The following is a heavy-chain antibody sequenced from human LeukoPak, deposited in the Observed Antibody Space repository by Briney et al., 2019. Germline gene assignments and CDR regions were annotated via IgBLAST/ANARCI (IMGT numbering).Heavy chain of an antibody. CDR3: AESRRAYCSGGSCFGPWDY. CDR2: INSDESST. J-gene: IGHJ4*02. D-gene: IGHD2-15*01. CDR1: GFTFSTYW. V-gene: IGHV3-74*01. Sequence: GGSLRLSCAASGFTFSTYWMHWVRQAPGKGLVWVSRINSDESSTTYADSVKGRFTISRDNAKNTLYLQMNSLRAEDTAVYYCAESRRAYCSGGSCFGPWDYWGQGTLVTVSS.